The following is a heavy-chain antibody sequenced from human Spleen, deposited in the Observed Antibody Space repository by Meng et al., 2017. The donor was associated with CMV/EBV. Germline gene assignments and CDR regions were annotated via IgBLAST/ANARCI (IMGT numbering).Heavy chain of an antibody. Sequence: GGSLRLSCAASGFTFSSYDMHWVRQATGKGLEWVSATGTAGDTYYPGSVKGRFTISRENAKNSLYLQMNSLRAGDTAVYYCARVWGLQPDYYGMDVWGQGTTVTVSS. CDR1: GFTFSSYD. CDR2: TGTAGDT. D-gene: IGHD4-11*01. CDR3: ARVWGLQPDYYGMDV. J-gene: IGHJ6*02. V-gene: IGHV3-13*01.